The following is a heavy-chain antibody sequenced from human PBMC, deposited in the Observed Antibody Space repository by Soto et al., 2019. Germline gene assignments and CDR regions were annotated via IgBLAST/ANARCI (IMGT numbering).Heavy chain of an antibody. V-gene: IGHV1-8*01. CDR1: GYTFTSYD. CDR3: ATTPNGSSSWYEYFQH. Sequence: ASVKVSCKASGYTFTSYDINWVRQATGQGLEWMGWMNPNSGNTGYAQKFQGRVTMTRNTSISTAYMELSSLRSEDTAVYYCATTPNGSSSWYEYFQHWGQGTLVTVSS. CDR2: MNPNSGNT. J-gene: IGHJ1*01. D-gene: IGHD6-13*01.